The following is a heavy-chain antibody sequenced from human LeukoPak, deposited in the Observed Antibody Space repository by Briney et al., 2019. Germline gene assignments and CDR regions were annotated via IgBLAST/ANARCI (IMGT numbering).Heavy chain of an antibody. CDR3: TRGFLKSYSDAFDI. CDR2: IRNKAHNYAT. CDR1: GFTFSGFA. V-gene: IGHV3-73*01. Sequence: QPGGSLRLSCAASGFTFSGFAFHWVRQASGKGLEWVGRIRNKAHNYATVYAASVKGRFTISRDDSKNATYLQMNSLKTEDTAVYYCTRGFLKSYSDAFDIWGQGTMVTVSS. J-gene: IGHJ3*02. D-gene: IGHD1-26*01.